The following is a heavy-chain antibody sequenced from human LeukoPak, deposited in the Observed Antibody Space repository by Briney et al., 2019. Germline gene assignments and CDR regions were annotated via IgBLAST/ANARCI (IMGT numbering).Heavy chain of an antibody. CDR3: AKDSRANRYFDWLSHFDY. J-gene: IGHJ4*02. D-gene: IGHD3-9*01. CDR2: ISGSGGST. Sequence: GGSLRLSCAASGFTLSSYAMSWVRQAPGKGLEWVSAISGSGGSTYYADSVKGRFTISRDNSKNTLYLQMNSLRAEDTAVYYCAKDSRANRYFDWLSHFDYWGQGTLVTVSS. CDR1: GFTLSSYA. V-gene: IGHV3-23*01.